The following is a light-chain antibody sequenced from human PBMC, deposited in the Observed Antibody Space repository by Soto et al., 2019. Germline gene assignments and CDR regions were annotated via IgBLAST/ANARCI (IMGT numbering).Light chain of an antibody. V-gene: IGLV2-8*01. Sequence: QSVLTQPPSASGSPGQSVTISCTGTSSDVGGYNYVSWYQQHPGKAPKLMIYDVNKRPSGVPDRFSGSKSGNTASLTVSGLQPEDEADYYCSSYGGSNNFVVFGGGTKVTVL. CDR2: DVN. CDR1: SSDVGGYNY. CDR3: SSYGGSNNFVV. J-gene: IGLJ2*01.